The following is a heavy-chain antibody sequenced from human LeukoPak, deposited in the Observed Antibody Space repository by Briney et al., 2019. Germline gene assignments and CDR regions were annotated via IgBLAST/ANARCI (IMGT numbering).Heavy chain of an antibody. CDR3: ARTPQLVPFDY. Sequence: GESLQISCKGSGYSFTTYWIGWVRQLPGKGLEWMGIIYPGDSDTRYSPSFQGQVTISADKSISTAYLQWSSLKASDTAMYYCARTPQLVPFDYWGQGTLVTVSS. J-gene: IGHJ4*02. D-gene: IGHD6-13*01. CDR1: GYSFTTYW. CDR2: IYPGDSDT. V-gene: IGHV5-51*01.